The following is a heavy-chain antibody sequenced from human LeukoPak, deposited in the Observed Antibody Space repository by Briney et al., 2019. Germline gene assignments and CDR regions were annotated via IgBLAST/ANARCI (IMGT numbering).Heavy chain of an antibody. D-gene: IGHD4-11*01. CDR2: INHDGSVK. Sequence: GGSLRLSCVASGFTFSSSWMAWVRQAPGKGLQCVANINHDGSVKNYVGSVKGRFAISRDNAQNSFYLQMNSLETDDTAVYYCEKDSYSKGDYWGQGTLVTVSS. J-gene: IGHJ4*02. V-gene: IGHV3-7*01. CDR3: EKDSYSKGDY. CDR1: GFTFSSSW.